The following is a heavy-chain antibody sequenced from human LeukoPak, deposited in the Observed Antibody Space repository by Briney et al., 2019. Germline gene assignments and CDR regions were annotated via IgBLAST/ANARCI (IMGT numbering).Heavy chain of an antibody. V-gene: IGHV3-30-3*01. CDR2: ISYDGSNK. J-gene: IGHJ6*02. CDR1: GFTFSSYA. Sequence: GGSLRLSCAASGFTFSSYAMHWVRQAPGKGLEWVAVISYDGSNKYYADSVKGRFTISRDNSKNTLYLQMNSLRAEDTAVYYCARDHDTYYYYYYGMDVWGQGTTVTVSS. CDR3: ARDHDTYYYYYYGMDV. D-gene: IGHD1-1*01.